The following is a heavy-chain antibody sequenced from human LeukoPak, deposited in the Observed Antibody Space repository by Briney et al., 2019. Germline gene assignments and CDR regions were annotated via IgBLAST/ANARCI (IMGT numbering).Heavy chain of an antibody. D-gene: IGHD2-15*01. J-gene: IGHJ3*02. Sequence: GGSLRLSCAASGFTVSSNYMSWVRQAPGKGLEWVANIKQDGSEKYYVDSVKGRFTISRDNAKNSLYLQMNSLRAEDTAVYYCARGVSRYCSGGSCYFIGAFDIWGQGTMVTVSS. CDR1: GFTVSSNY. V-gene: IGHV3-7*01. CDR3: ARGVSRYCSGGSCYFIGAFDI. CDR2: IKQDGSEK.